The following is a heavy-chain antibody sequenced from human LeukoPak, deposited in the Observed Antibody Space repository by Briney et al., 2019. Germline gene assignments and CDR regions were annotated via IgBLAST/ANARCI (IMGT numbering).Heavy chain of an antibody. CDR2: IYPGDSDT. CDR3: ARLSRGPGWADY. CDR1: GYSFNTNW. J-gene: IGHJ4*02. D-gene: IGHD5-24*01. Sequence: GESLKISCKGSGYSFNTNWIGWVRHMPGKGLEWMGIIYPGDSDTTYSPSFQDQVTISADKSISTAYVQWSSLKASDTAMYYCARLSRGPGWADYWGQGTLVTVSS. V-gene: IGHV5-51*01.